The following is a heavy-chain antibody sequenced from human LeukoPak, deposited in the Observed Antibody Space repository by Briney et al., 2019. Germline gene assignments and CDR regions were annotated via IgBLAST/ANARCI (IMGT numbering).Heavy chain of an antibody. CDR3: ARGKKWLSHLFDY. V-gene: IGHV4-59*12. D-gene: IGHD3-22*01. J-gene: IGHJ4*02. CDR2: IYYSGST. Sequence: SETLSLTCTVSGGSISSYYWSWIRQPPGKGLEWIGYIYYSGSTNYNPSLKSRVTISVDTSKNQFSLKLSSVTAADTAVYYCARGKKWLSHLFDYWGQGTLVTVSS. CDR1: GGSISSYY.